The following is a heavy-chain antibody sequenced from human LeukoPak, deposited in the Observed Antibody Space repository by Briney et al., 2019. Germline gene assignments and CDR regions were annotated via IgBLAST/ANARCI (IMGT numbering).Heavy chain of an antibody. CDR1: GYTFTSYG. CDR2: ISAYNGST. CDR3: ARDLLDIVVVPAAMPLDY. D-gene: IGHD2-2*01. Sequence: ASVKVSCKASGYTFTSYGISWVRQAPGQGLEWMGWISAYNGSTNYAQKLQGRVTMTTDTSTSTAYMELRSLRSDDTAVYYCARDLLDIVVVPAAMPLDYWGQGTLVTVSS. J-gene: IGHJ4*02. V-gene: IGHV1-18*01.